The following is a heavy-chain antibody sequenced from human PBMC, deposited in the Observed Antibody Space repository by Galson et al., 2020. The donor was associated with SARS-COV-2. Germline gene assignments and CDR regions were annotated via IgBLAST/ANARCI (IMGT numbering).Heavy chain of an antibody. CDR2: IYYSGST. CDR1: DVSISSGGYY. V-gene: IGHV4-31*11. CDR3: ARGPKWSIGLSWVGEGWIGLGGSYYMGG. J-gene: IGHJ6*03. Sequence: SETLSLTCAVSDVSISSGGYYWTWIRQHPGKGLEWIGYIYYSGSTYSNPSLESRVTISLDTSKNRFSLKLRSVTAADTAVYYCARGPKWSIGLSWVGEGWIGLGGSYYMGGWGKGTTVTISS. D-gene: IGHD3-10*01.